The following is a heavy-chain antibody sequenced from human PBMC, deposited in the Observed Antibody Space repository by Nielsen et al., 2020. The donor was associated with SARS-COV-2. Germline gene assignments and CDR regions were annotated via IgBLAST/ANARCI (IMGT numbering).Heavy chain of an antibody. V-gene: IGHV4-59*08. Sequence: ESLKISCPVSGGSISSYYWSWIRQPPGKGLEWIGYIYYSGSTNYNPSLKSRVTISVDTSKNQFSLKLSSVTAADTAVYYCARHSNGEPDAFDIWGQGAMVTVSS. CDR2: IYYSGST. D-gene: IGHD3-10*01. J-gene: IGHJ3*02. CDR1: GGSISSYY. CDR3: ARHSNGEPDAFDI.